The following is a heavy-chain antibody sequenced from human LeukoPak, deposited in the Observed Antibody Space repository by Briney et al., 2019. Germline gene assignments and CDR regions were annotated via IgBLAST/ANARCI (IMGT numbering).Heavy chain of an antibody. V-gene: IGHV3-48*01. CDR1: GFTFSSYS. Sequence: PGGSLRLSCAASGFTFSSYSMDWVRQAPGKGLEWVSYISSSSSTIYYADSVKGRFTISRDNAKNSLYLQMNSLRAEDTAVYYCASQGLSDAFDTWGQGTMVTVSS. CDR2: ISSSSSTI. D-gene: IGHD2-2*01. J-gene: IGHJ3*02. CDR3: ASQGLSDAFDT.